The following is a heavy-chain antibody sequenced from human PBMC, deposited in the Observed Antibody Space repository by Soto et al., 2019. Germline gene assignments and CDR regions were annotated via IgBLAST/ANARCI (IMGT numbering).Heavy chain of an antibody. CDR3: AKAKTPHNAFDI. V-gene: IGHV3-23*01. J-gene: IGHJ3*02. CDR2: ISDSGTST. CDR1: GFTFSSYA. Sequence: GGSLRLSCAASGFTFSSYAMSWVRLAPGKGLEWVSGISDSGTSTYYRDSVKGRFTISRDNSKNTVYLQMNSLRAEDTAIYYCAKAKTPHNAFDIWGQGTMVTVSS. D-gene: IGHD2-15*01.